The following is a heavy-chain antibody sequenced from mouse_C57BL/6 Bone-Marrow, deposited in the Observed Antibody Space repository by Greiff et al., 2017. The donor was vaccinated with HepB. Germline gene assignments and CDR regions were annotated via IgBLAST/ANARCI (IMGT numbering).Heavy chain of an antibody. J-gene: IGHJ4*01. CDR3: ARKIVTTRYAMDY. CDR1: GFSLTSYG. Sequence: QVQLQQSGPGLVQPSQSLSITCTVSGFSLTSYGVHWVRQSPGKGLEWLGVIWSGGSTAYNAAFISRLSISKDNSKSQVFFKMNSLQADDTAIYYCARKIVTTRYAMDYWGQGTSVTASS. V-gene: IGHV2-2*01. D-gene: IGHD2-5*01. CDR2: IWSGGST.